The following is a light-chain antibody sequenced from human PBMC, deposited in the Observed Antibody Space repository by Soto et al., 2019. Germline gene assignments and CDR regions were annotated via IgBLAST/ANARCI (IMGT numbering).Light chain of an antibody. V-gene: IGKV3-20*01. CDR1: QSISSTS. CDR3: QHYGSSPPWT. J-gene: IGKJ1*01. Sequence: EIVMTQSPGTLSLSPGERATLSCRAXQSISSTSLAWYQQKPGQAPRVLIYSTSSRAPGIADRFSGSGSGADFTLTISRLEPEDFAIYYCQHYGSSPPWTFGQGTKVDIK. CDR2: STS.